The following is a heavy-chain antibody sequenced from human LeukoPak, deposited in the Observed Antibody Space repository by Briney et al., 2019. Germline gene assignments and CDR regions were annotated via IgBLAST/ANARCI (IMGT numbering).Heavy chain of an antibody. CDR1: GGSISSYY. J-gene: IGHJ6*03. V-gene: IGHV4-4*07. Sequence: SETLSLTCTVSGGSISSYYWSWIRQPAGKGLESIGRIYTSGSTNYNPSLKSRVTMSVDTSKNQFSLKLSSVTAADTAVYYCARATADKVVPAWKYYYMDVWGKGTTVTVSS. CDR3: ARATADKVVPAWKYYYMDV. CDR2: IYTSGST. D-gene: IGHD2-2*01.